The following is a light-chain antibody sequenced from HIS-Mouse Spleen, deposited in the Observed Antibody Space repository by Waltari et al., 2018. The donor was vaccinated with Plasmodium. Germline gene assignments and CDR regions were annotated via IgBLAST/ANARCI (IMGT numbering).Light chain of an antibody. V-gene: IGKV1-39*01. J-gene: IGKJ1*01. Sequence: DLQMTQSPSSLSASVGDGVTITCRASQSISSYLNWYQQKPGKAPKLLIYAASSLQSGVPSRFSGSGSGTDFTLTISSLQPEDFATYYCQQSYSTPQTFGQGTKVEIK. CDR1: QSISSY. CDR2: AAS. CDR3: QQSYSTPQT.